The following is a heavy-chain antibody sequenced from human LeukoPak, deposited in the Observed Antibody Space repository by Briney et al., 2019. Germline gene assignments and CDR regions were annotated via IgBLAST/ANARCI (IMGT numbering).Heavy chain of an antibody. CDR2: MYYGGTT. Sequence: SGTLSLTCSVSGGSIGTDSYYGGWVRQPPGKGLEWIGSMYYGGTTYFTPSLKSRVTLSVDTSKNDFSLRMSSVTAADSAVYFCATGKYSGYYDYWGQGTLVTVSS. D-gene: IGHD5-12*01. V-gene: IGHV4-39*02. CDR1: GGSIGTDSYY. J-gene: IGHJ4*02. CDR3: ATGKYSGYYDY.